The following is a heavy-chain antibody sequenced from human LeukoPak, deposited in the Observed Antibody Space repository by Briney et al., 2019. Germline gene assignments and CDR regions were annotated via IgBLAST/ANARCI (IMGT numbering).Heavy chain of an antibody. CDR3: ARGLGSSGWTDWFDP. V-gene: IGHV3-30*04. CDR2: XSYDGSNK. Sequence: GGSLRLSCAASGFTFSSYAMHWVRQAPGKGLEWVAXXSYDGSNKYYADSVKGRFTISRDNSKNTLYLQMNSLRAEDTAVYYCARGLGSSGWTDWFDPWGQGTLVTVSS. D-gene: IGHD6-19*01. CDR1: GFTFSSYA. J-gene: IGHJ5*02.